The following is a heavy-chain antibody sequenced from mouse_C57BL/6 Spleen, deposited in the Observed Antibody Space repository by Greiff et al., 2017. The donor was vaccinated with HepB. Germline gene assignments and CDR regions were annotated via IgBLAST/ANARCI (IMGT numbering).Heavy chain of an antibody. J-gene: IGHJ4*01. Sequence: QVQLQQPGAELVKPGASVKLSCKASGYTFTSYWMHWVKQRPGQGLEWIGMIHPNSGSTNYNEKFKSKATLTVDKSSSTAYMQLSSLTSEDSAVYYCARSGLYDGYYDYAMDYWGQGTSVTVSS. CDR3: ARSGLYDGYYDYAMDY. V-gene: IGHV1-64*01. D-gene: IGHD2-3*01. CDR1: GYTFTSYW. CDR2: IHPNSGST.